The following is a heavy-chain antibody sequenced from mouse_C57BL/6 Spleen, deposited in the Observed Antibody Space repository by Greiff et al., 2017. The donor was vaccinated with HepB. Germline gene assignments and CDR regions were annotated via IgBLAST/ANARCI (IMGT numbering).Heavy chain of an antibody. Sequence: EVQLQQSGPELVKPGASVKISCKASGYTFTDYYMNWVKQSHGKSLEWIGDINPNNGGTSYNQKFKGKATLTVDKSSSTAYMELRSLTSEDSAVYYCASMPIYYDYERVLFDYWGQGTTLTVSS. CDR1: GYTFTDYY. J-gene: IGHJ2*01. V-gene: IGHV1-26*01. CDR2: INPNNGGT. D-gene: IGHD2-4*01. CDR3: ASMPIYYDYERVLFDY.